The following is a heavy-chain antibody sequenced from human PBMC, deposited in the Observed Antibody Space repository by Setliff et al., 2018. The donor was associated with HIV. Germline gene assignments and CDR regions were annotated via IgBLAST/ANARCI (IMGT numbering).Heavy chain of an antibody. J-gene: IGHJ4*02. CDR3: ATCSGPLDY. CDR2: IKQDGSEK. V-gene: IGHV3-7*03. CDR1: GFTFSSCW. Sequence: PGGSLRLSCAASGFTFSSCWVTWVRQGPGKGLEWVANIKQDGSEKYYVDSVKGRFTISRDNGKNSLYLQMDSLRSEDTAVYYCATCSGPLDYWGQGTLVTVSS. D-gene: IGHD6-19*01.